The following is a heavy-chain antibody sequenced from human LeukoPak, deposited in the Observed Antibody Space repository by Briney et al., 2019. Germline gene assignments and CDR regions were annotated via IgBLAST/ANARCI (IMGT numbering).Heavy chain of an antibody. J-gene: IGHJ4*02. D-gene: IGHD3-16*02. CDR3: ASSPFTFGGVIVWTFDY. CDR1: GGSISSYY. V-gene: IGHV4-4*07. Sequence: SETLSLTCTVSGGSISSYYWSWIPQPAGKGLEWIGRIYTSGSTNYNPSLKSRVTMSVDTSKNQFSLKLSSVTAADTAVYYCASSPFTFGGVIVWTFDYWGQGTLVTVSS. CDR2: IYTSGST.